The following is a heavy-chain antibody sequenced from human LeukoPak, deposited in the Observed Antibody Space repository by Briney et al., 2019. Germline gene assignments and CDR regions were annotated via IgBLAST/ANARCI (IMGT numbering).Heavy chain of an antibody. CDR2: ISGSGGST. Sequence: GGSLRLSCAASGFTFSSYAMSWVRQAPGKGLEWVSAISGSGGSTYYADSVKGRFTISRDNSKNTLYLQMNSLRAEDTAVYYCAKDRADNGDRLRFDPWGQGTLVTVSS. CDR1: GFTFSSYA. D-gene: IGHD4-17*01. V-gene: IGHV3-23*01. J-gene: IGHJ5*02. CDR3: AKDRADNGDRLRFDP.